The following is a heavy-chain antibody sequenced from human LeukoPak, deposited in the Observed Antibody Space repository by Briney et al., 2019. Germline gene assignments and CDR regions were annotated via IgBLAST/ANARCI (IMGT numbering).Heavy chain of an antibody. CDR3: ARALLRGSRYCSSTSCYHNWFDP. CDR1: GYTFTSYD. Sequence: GASVKVSCKASGYTFTSYDINWVRQATGQGLEWMGWMNPNSGNTGYAQKFQGRVTMTRNTSISTAYMELSSLRSEDTAVYYCARALLRGSRYCSSTSCYHNWFDPWGQGTLVTVSS. D-gene: IGHD2-2*01. CDR2: MNPNSGNT. J-gene: IGHJ5*02. V-gene: IGHV1-8*01.